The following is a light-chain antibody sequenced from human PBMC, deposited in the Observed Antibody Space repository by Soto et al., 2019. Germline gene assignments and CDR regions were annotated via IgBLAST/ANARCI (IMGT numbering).Light chain of an antibody. CDR1: SSDVGAYKY. V-gene: IGLV2-8*01. CDR3: TSYVGSNIWV. J-gene: IGLJ3*02. Sequence: QSVLTQPPSESGSPGQSVTICCTGTSSDVGAYKYVSWYQQYPGKAPKLMIYEVSKRPSGVPDRFSGSKSGNTASLTVSGLQAEDEADYYCTSYVGSNIWVFGGGTKLTVL. CDR2: EVS.